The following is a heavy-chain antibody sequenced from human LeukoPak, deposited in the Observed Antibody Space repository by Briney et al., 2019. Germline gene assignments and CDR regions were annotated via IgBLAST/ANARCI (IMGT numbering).Heavy chain of an antibody. V-gene: IGHV4-38-2*02. CDR3: ATNARTYHYDSSGYYVPSFFDF. CDR2: IYHSGST. Sequence: PSETLSLTCTVSGYSISSGYYWGWIRPPPGKGLEWIGSIYHSGSTYYNPSLKSRVTISVDTSKNQFSLKLSSVTAADTTVYYCATNARTYHYDSSGYYVPSFFDFWGQGTLVTVSS. J-gene: IGHJ4*02. D-gene: IGHD3-22*01. CDR1: GYSISSGYY.